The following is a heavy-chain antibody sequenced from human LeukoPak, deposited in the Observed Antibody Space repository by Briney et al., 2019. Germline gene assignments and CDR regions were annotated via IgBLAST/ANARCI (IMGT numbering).Heavy chain of an antibody. V-gene: IGHV3-23*01. CDR1: GFTFTTYA. Sequence: GRSLRLSCAASGFTFTTYAMNWVRQAPGKGLEWVSAISGSGSSTYYADSVKGRFTISRDNSKNTPYLQMNSLRAEDTAVYYCARGGTMYYGSGNFDYWGQGTLVTVSS. CDR2: ISGSGSST. CDR3: ARGGTMYYGSGNFDY. J-gene: IGHJ4*02. D-gene: IGHD3-10*01.